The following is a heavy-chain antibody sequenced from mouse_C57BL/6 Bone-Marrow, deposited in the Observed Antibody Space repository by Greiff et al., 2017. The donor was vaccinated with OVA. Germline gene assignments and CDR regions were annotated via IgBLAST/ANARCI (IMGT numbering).Heavy chain of an antibody. Sequence: VQLQQPGAELVKPGASVKLSCKASGYTFTSYWMHWVKQRPGQGLEWIGMIHPNSGSTNYNEKFKSKATLTVDKSSSTAYMQLSSLTSEDSAVYYCARYLSSTGGFDYWGQGTTLTVSS. J-gene: IGHJ2*01. D-gene: IGHD4-1*01. CDR3: ARYLSSTGGFDY. CDR2: IHPNSGST. CDR1: GYTFTSYW. V-gene: IGHV1-64*01.